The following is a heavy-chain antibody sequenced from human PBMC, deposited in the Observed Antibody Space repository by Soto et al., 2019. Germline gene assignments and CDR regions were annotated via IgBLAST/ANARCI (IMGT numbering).Heavy chain of an antibody. CDR2: IYYSGST. J-gene: IGHJ4*02. Sequence: SETLSLTCTVSGGSISSGGYYWSWIRQHPGKGLEWIGYIYYSGSTYYNPSLKSRVTISVDTSKNQFSLKLSSVTAADTAVYYCAREVLGYSYGHGIDYWGQGTLVTVSS. CDR3: AREVLGYSYGHGIDY. D-gene: IGHD5-18*01. V-gene: IGHV4-31*03. CDR1: GGSISSGGYY.